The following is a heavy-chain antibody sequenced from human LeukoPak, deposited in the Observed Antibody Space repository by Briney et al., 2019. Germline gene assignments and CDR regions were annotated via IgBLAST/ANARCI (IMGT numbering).Heavy chain of an antibody. Sequence: SVKVSCKASGGTFSSYAISWVRQAPGQGLEWMGRIIPILGIANYAQKFQGRVTITADKSTSTAYMELSSLRSEDTAVYYCASAHDYGDLYFDYWGQGTLVTVSS. D-gene: IGHD4-17*01. CDR3: ASAHDYGDLYFDY. V-gene: IGHV1-69*04. CDR1: GGTFSSYA. J-gene: IGHJ4*02. CDR2: IIPILGIA.